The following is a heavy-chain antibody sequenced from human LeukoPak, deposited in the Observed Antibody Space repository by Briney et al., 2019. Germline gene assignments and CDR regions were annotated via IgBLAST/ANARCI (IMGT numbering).Heavy chain of an antibody. D-gene: IGHD3-10*01. CDR1: GFTVSRNY. Sequence: GGSLRLSCAASGFTVSRNYMSWVRQATGKGLAWVSIIYYSGNTYYADSVKGRFTISRDNSKNTLYPQMNSLRAEDTAVYYCAREARGGGGYWGQGTLVTVAS. CDR3: AREARGGGGY. V-gene: IGHV3-66*01. CDR2: IYYSGNT. J-gene: IGHJ4*02.